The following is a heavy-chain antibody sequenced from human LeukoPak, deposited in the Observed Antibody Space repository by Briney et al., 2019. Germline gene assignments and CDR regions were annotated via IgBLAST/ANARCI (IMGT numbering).Heavy chain of an antibody. D-gene: IGHD2-2*01. CDR3: AVLLGYCSSTSCPHYNWFDP. Sequence: SETLSLTCTVSGGSISSSSCYWGWIRQPPGKGLEWIGSIYYSGSTYYNPSLKSRVTISVDTSKNQFSLKLSSVTAADTAVYYCAVLLGYCSSTSCPHYNWFDPWGQGTLVTVSS. J-gene: IGHJ5*02. V-gene: IGHV4-39*01. CDR2: IYYSGST. CDR1: GGSISSSSCY.